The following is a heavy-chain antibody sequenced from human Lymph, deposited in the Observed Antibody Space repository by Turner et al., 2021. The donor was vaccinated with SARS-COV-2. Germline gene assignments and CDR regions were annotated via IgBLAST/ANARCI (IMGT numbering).Heavy chain of an antibody. CDR1: CVYFSGYY. Sequence: VQLQQCGAGLLKPSETLSFTCAVYCVYFSGYYWSWIRQPPGKGLEWIGEINHSGSTNYNPSLKSRVTISVDTSKNQFSLKLSSVTAADTAVYYCARGGVDTAMVRYYYYGMDVWGQGTTVTVSS. D-gene: IGHD5-18*01. CDR3: ARGGVDTAMVRYYYYGMDV. CDR2: INHSGST. J-gene: IGHJ6*02. V-gene: IGHV4-34*01.